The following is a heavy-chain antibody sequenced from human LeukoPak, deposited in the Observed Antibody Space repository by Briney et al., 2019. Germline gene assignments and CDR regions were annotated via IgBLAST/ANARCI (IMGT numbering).Heavy chain of an antibody. CDR1: GFTVSSNF. D-gene: IGHD6-6*01. CDR2: IYSGGST. V-gene: IGHV3-66*01. CDR3: ASIAARPYGMDV. Sequence: GGSLRLSCAASGFTVSSNFMSWVRQAPGKGLEWVSVIYSGGSTYYADSVKGRFTISRDDSKNTLYLQMNSLRAEDTAVYYCASIAARPYGMDVWGQGTTVTVAS. J-gene: IGHJ6*02.